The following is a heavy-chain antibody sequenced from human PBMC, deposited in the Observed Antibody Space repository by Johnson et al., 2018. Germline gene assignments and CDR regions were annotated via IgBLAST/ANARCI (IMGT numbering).Heavy chain of an antibody. J-gene: IGHJ4*02. Sequence: VQLVESGGGLVKXGGSLRLSCAASGFRFSSAWMNWVRQAPGKGLEWVGRIKSRTDGGTTDYGTPVKGRFTSSSDDSKNTFSLQMKSLKAEDAAVYYCTIRGYGHGGYSDFWGQGTLVTVSS. CDR2: IKSRTDGGTT. CDR3: TIRGYGHGGYSDF. CDR1: GFRFSSAW. V-gene: IGHV3-15*07. D-gene: IGHD1-26*01.